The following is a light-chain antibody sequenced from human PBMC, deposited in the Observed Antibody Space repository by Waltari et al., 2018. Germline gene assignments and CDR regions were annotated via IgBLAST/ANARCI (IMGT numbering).Light chain of an antibody. CDR2: TNY. CDR1: NSNLGDNT. Sequence: QSGLTQPPSASGPPGQRVTISCSGSNSNLGDNTVNWYQMLPGTAPKLLIYTNYQRPSGVPDRFSASKSGTSASLAITGLQSEDEALYYCAAWDDTLNGPVFGGGTQVTVL. CDR3: AAWDDTLNGPV. J-gene: IGLJ2*01. V-gene: IGLV1-44*01.